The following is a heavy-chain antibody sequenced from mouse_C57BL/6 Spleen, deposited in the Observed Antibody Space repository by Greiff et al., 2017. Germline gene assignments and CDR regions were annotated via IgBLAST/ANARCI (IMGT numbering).Heavy chain of an antibody. V-gene: IGHV1-55*01. D-gene: IGHD2-4*01. Sequence: QVQLQQSGAELVKPGASVKMSCKASGYTFTSYCITWVKQRPGQGLEWIGDIYPGSGSTNYNEKFKSKATLTEDTSSCTAYRQLSSLTSEDSAGEDRARSDYDEYYYDMDYWGQGTSVTVSS. J-gene: IGHJ4*01. CDR1: GYTFTSYC. CDR3: ARSDYDEYYYDMDY. CDR2: IYPGSGST.